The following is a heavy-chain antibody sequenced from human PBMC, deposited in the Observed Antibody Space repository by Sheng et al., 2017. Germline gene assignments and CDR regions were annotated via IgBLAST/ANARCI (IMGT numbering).Heavy chain of an antibody. J-gene: IGHJ4*02. V-gene: IGHV3-30*04. Sequence: QVQLVESGGGVVQPGRSLRLSCAASGFTFSRYSMHWVRQAPGKGLEWVAVISYDGSNKYYADSVKGRFTISRDNSKNTLFLQMNSLRTEDTAVYYCARNTYGELDYWGQGTLITVSS. CDR3: ARNTYGELDY. D-gene: IGHD4-17*01. CDR1: GFTFSRYS. CDR2: ISYDGSNK.